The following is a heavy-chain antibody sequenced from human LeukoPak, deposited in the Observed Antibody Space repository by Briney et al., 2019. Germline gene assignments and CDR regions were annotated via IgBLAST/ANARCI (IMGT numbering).Heavy chain of an antibody. CDR1: GGSISSYY. J-gene: IGHJ4*02. CDR3: GRGVVGATALGY. Sequence: SETLSLTCTVSGGSISSYYWSWIRQPPGKGLEWIGYIYYSGSTNYNPSLKSRVTISVDTSKNQFSLRLSSATAADTAVYYCGRGVVGATALGYWGQGILVTVAS. V-gene: IGHV4-59*08. D-gene: IGHD1-26*01. CDR2: IYYSGST.